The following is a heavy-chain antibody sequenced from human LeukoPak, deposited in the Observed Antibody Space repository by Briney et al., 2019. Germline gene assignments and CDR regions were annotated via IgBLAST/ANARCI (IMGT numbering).Heavy chain of an antibody. CDR3: ANGYGGNTRDDAFDI. CDR2: ISYDGSNK. V-gene: IGHV3-30*04. J-gene: IGHJ3*02. Sequence: GRSLRLSCAASGFTFSSYAMHWVRQAPGKGLEWVAVISYDGSNKYYADSVKDRFTISRDNSKNTLYLQMNSLRAEDTAVYYCANGYGGNTRDDAFDIWGQGTMVTVSS. D-gene: IGHD4-23*01. CDR1: GFTFSSYA.